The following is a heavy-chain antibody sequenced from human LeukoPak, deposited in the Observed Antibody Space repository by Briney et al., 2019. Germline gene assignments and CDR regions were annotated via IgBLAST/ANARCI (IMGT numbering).Heavy chain of an antibody. D-gene: IGHD5-12*01. J-gene: IGHJ4*02. Sequence: ASVKVSCKASGYTFTGYYMHWLRQAPGQGLEWMGWINPNSGGINYAQKFQGRVTMTRDTSISTAYMDLSRLRSDDTAVYYCARTNGGYEYNWGQGTRVIVSS. CDR3: ARTNGGYEYN. CDR1: GYTFTGYY. V-gene: IGHV1-2*02. CDR2: INPNSGGI.